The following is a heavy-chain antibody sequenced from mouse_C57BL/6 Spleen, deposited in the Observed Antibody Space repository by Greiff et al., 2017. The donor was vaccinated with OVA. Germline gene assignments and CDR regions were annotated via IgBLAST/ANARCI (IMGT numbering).Heavy chain of an antibody. CDR2: INPNYGTT. D-gene: IGHD4-1*01. Sequence: VQLQQSGPELVKPGASVKISCKASGYSFTDYNMNWVKQSNGKSLEWIGVINPNYGTTSYNQKFKGKATLTVDQSSSTAYMQLSSLTSEDSAVYFCARRLGGNYYAMDYWGQGTSVTVSS. J-gene: IGHJ4*01. CDR1: GYSFTDYN. V-gene: IGHV1-39*01. CDR3: ARRLGGNYYAMDY.